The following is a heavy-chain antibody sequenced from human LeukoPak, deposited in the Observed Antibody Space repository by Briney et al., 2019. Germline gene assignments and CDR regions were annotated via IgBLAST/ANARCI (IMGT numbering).Heavy chain of an antibody. D-gene: IGHD3-22*01. CDR1: GFTFSSNY. V-gene: IGHV3-53*01. J-gene: IGHJ4*02. CDR3: AKVDYDSSGYYGSVFDY. Sequence: GGSLRLSCAASGFTFSSNYMSWVRQAPGKGLEWVSVIYSGGSTYYADSVKGRFTISRDNSKNTLYLQMNSLRAEDTAVYYCAKVDYDSSGYYGSVFDYWGQGTLVTVSS. CDR2: IYSGGST.